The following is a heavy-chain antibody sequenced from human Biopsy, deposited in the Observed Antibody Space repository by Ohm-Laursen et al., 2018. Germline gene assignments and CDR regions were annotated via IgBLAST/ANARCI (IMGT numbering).Heavy chain of an antibody. CDR1: GYTLTDLS. CDR3: AGDINNWNVNY. D-gene: IGHD1-20*01. CDR2: FAPENGKT. V-gene: IGHV1-24*01. Sequence: GASVKVSCKVSGYTLTDLSMHWVRQAPGKGLEWMGGFAPENGKTINAQKFQGRVTMTEDTSTDTAYMELSNLRSEDTAVYYCAGDINNWNVNYWGQGTLVIVSS. J-gene: IGHJ4*02.